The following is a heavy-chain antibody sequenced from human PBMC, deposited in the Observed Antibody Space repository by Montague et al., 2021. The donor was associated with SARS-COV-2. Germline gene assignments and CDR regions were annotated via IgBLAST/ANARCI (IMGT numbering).Heavy chain of an antibody. CDR1: GFSLSTSGMC. J-gene: IGHJ6*02. Sequence: PALVTPTQTLTLACTFSGFSLSTSGMCVSWIRQPPGKALEWLALIDWADDKYYSTPLKTRLTISKDTSKNQVVLTMTNMDPVDTATYYCARMPIAAAGTLGGYYYGMDVWGQGTTVTVSS. CDR2: IDWADDK. D-gene: IGHD6-13*01. CDR3: ARMPIAAAGTLGGYYYGMDV. V-gene: IGHV2-70*01.